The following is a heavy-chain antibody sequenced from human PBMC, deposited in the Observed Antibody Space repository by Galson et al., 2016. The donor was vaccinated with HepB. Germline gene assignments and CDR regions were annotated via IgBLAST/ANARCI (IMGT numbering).Heavy chain of an antibody. CDR2: IYPSDSDT. J-gene: IGHJ3*02. CDR3: AGQPEPTVGAPTFAFDI. CDR1: GYSFTNYW. D-gene: IGHD1-26*01. V-gene: IGHV5-51*01. Sequence: QSGAEVKKPGESLKISCKGSGYSFTNYWIGWVRQMPGKGLEWMGIIYPSDSDTRYSPSLQGQVTISADRSTNTAYLQWSSLKASDTAMYYCAGQPEPTVGAPTFAFDIWGQGTTVTVSS.